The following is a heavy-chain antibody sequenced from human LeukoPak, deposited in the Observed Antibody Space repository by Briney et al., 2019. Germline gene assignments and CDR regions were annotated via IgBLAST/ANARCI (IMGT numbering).Heavy chain of an antibody. CDR1: GYTFTCYG. D-gene: IGHD6-13*01. CDR2: ISAYNGNT. Sequence: GASVKVSCKASGYTFTCYGISWVRQAPGQGLEWMGWISAYNGNTNYAQKLQGRVTMTTDTSTSTAYMELRSLRSDDTAVYYCAREIEHSSSWLYYYYYYGMDVWGQGTTVTVSS. J-gene: IGHJ6*02. V-gene: IGHV1-18*01. CDR3: AREIEHSSSWLYYYYYYGMDV.